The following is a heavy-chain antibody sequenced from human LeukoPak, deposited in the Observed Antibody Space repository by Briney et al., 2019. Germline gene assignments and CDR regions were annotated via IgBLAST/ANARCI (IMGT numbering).Heavy chain of an antibody. D-gene: IGHD4/OR15-4a*01. CDR3: EKERGHPLPNYHMDV. Sequence: PGGSLRLSCAPSGFTFSSYAMSWLPQAPGKGLEWVSNIVDTGDGTLYADSVRGRFTISRDSSKNTLYLQMNSLRADDTAVYYCEKERGHPLPNYHMDVWGKGTTVTVSS. CDR1: GFTFSSYA. CDR2: IVDTGDGT. V-gene: IGHV3-23*01. J-gene: IGHJ6*03.